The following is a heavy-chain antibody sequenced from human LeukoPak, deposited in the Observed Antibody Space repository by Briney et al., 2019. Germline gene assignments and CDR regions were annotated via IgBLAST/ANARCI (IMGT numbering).Heavy chain of an antibody. CDR1: GGSISSHY. V-gene: IGHV4-59*11. Sequence: SETLSLTCTVSGGSISSHYWSWIRQSPGKGLEWIGFLFYGGSPKYNPSLESRVSISGDTSKNQFSLNLKSVTAADTAVYYCVRQGASIASRPVDYWGQGTLVTVSS. J-gene: IGHJ4*02. D-gene: IGHD6-6*01. CDR2: LFYGGSP. CDR3: VRQGASIASRPVDY.